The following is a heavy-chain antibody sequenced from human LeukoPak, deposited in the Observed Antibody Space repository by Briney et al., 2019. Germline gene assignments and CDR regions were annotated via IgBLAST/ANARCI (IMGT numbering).Heavy chain of an antibody. CDR1: GFTFTSHW. Sequence: GGSLKLSCAASGFTFTSHWVHWVRPAPGQGLVWVARINSGGGGTNYPESVKGRFTISRDNAKNTLYLQMNSLRAEDTAVYYCASLGYNSWYAFDYWGQGTLVTVSS. CDR2: INSGGGGT. J-gene: IGHJ4*02. CDR3: ASLGYNSWYAFDY. V-gene: IGHV3-74*01. D-gene: IGHD6-13*01.